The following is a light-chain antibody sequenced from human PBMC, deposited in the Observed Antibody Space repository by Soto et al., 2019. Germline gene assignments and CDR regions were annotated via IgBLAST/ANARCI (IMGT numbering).Light chain of an antibody. V-gene: IGKV3-11*01. J-gene: IGKJ4*01. CDR1: QSVSSS. CDR3: HQRSNSPPPT. Sequence: EVVLTQSPATLSLSPGERATLSCRASQSVSSSLAWYQQKPGQAPRLLIYDVSNRATGIPARFSGSGSGTDFTLTISSLEPEDFAVYYCHQRSNSPPPTFGGGTKVEIK. CDR2: DVS.